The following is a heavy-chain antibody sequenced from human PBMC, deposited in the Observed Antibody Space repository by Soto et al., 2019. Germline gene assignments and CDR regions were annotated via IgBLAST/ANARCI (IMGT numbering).Heavy chain of an antibody. V-gene: IGHV4-31*03. D-gene: IGHD3-16*01. Sequence: TLSLTCTVSGGSISSGGYYWSWLRQHPGKGLEWIGYIYYSGSTYYNPSLKSRVTISVDTSKNQFSLKLSSVTAADTAVYYCARASLRTIKRFDPWGQGTLVTVSS. CDR3: ARASLRTIKRFDP. J-gene: IGHJ5*02. CDR1: GGSISSGGYY. CDR2: IYYSGST.